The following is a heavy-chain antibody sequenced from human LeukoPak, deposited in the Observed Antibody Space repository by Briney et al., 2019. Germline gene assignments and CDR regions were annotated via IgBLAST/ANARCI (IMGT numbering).Heavy chain of an antibody. CDR1: GGTFSSYA. D-gene: IGHD1-26*01. Sequence: ASVKVSCKASGGTFSSYAISWVRQAPGQGLEWMGRIIPIFGTANYAQKFQGRVTITTDESTSTAYMELSSLRSEDTAVYYCARGTVEIGAFDIWGQGTMVTVSS. J-gene: IGHJ3*02. V-gene: IGHV1-69*05. CDR2: IIPIFGTA. CDR3: ARGTVEIGAFDI.